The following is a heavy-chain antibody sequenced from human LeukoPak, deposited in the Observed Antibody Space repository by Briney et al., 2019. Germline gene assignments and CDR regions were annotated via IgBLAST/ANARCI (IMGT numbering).Heavy chain of an antibody. CDR3: ARGTIDEFDY. D-gene: IGHD2/OR15-2a*01. V-gene: IGHV1-18*01. CDR1: GYTFTSYG. J-gene: IGHJ4*02. CDR2: ISAYNGHT. Sequence: ASVKVSCKASGYTFTSYGLTWVRQAPGQGLEWMGWISAYNGHTKYPQKLQGRVTITRNTSISTAYMELSSLRSEDTAVYYCARGTIDEFDYWGQGTLVTVSS.